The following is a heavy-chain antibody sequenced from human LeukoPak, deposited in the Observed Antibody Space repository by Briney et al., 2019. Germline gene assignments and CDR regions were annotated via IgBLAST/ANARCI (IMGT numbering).Heavy chain of an antibody. Sequence: SETLSLTCAVSGYSISSGYYWGWIRQPPGKGLEWIGNIYHSGSFYSNPSLKSRVTISVDTSKNQFFLKLSSVTAADTAVYYCARGSPKRYYDSSEAFDIWGQGTMVTVSS. J-gene: IGHJ3*02. CDR1: GYSISSGYY. D-gene: IGHD3-22*01. V-gene: IGHV4-38-2*01. CDR2: IYHSGSF. CDR3: ARGSPKRYYDSSEAFDI.